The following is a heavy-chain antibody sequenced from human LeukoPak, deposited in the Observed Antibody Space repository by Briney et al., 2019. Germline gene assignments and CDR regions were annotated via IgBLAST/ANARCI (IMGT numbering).Heavy chain of an antibody. CDR2: ISSSGSTT. J-gene: IGHJ4*02. Sequence: GGSLRLSCAASGFTFSDYNMSWVRQAPGKGLEWVSYISSSGSTTYYADSVKGRFTISRDNAKNSLYLQMNSLRAEDTAVYYCARGVQLWLTFDYWGQGTLVTVSS. CDR3: ARGVQLWLTFDY. D-gene: IGHD5-18*01. V-gene: IGHV3-11*04. CDR1: GFTFSDYN.